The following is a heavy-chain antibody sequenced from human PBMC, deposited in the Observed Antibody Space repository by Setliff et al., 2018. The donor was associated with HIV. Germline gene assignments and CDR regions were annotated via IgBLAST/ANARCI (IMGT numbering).Heavy chain of an antibody. V-gene: IGHV1-8*02. CDR3: ASGKGVGGVVITDGLDV. D-gene: IGHD3-10*01. CDR2: MNPNSGVT. Sequence: GASVNVSCQPSGHTFSNSDIHWVRRATGQGLEWMGWMNPNSGVTGYALKFHDRVTMTRDTSISTAYLELRTLTSEDTAVYYCASGKGVGGVVITDGLDVWGKGTTVTVSS. J-gene: IGHJ6*04. CDR1: GHTFSNSD.